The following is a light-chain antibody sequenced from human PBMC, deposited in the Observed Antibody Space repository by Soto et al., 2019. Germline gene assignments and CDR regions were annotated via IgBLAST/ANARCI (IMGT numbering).Light chain of an antibody. CDR2: AAS. V-gene: IGKV1-5*01. Sequence: DIQMTQSPSTLSASVGDRVTITCRASQSINNWLAWYQQKPGKAPKLLIYAASSLQSGVPSRFSGSGSGTDFTLTISSLQPDDFATYYCQQYNSYQITFGQGTRLEIK. CDR3: QQYNSYQIT. CDR1: QSINNW. J-gene: IGKJ5*01.